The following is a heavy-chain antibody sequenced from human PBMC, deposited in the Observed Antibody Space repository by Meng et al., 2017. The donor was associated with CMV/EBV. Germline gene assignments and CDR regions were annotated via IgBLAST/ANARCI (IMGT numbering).Heavy chain of an antibody. J-gene: IGHJ4*02. CDR3: AHSEIQLWDFDY. CDR2: IYWNDDK. Sequence: TFSGFSLSTSGVGVGWIRQPPGKALEWLALIYWNDDKRYSPSLKSRLTITKDTSKNQVVLTMTNMDPVDTATYYCAHSEIQLWDFDYWGQGTLVTVSS. CDR1: GFSLSTSGVG. D-gene: IGHD5-18*01. V-gene: IGHV2-5*01.